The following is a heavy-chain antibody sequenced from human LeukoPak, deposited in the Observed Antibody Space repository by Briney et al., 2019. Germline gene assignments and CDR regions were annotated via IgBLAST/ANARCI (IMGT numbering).Heavy chain of an antibody. D-gene: IGHD1-26*01. Sequence: AASAKVSCKTSGYTFTSYGIGWVRQAPGQGLEWMAWISGYNGNTNYAQKLQGRVTVTTDTSTSTAYMELRSLRSDDTAVYYCTRDRSASGSQNYWGQGTLVTVSS. CDR1: GYTFTSYG. CDR3: TRDRSASGSQNY. J-gene: IGHJ4*02. V-gene: IGHV1-18*01. CDR2: ISGYNGNT.